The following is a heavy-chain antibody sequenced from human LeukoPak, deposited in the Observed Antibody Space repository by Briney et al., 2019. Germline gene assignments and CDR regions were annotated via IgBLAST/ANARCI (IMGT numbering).Heavy chain of an antibody. J-gene: IGHJ4*02. CDR2: ISSSSSYI. V-gene: IGHV3-21*01. CDR1: GFTFSSYS. Sequence: SGGSLRLSCVASGFTFSSYSMNWVRRAPGKGLEWVSSISSSSSYIYYADSVKGRFTISRDNAKNSLYLQMNSLRAEDTAVYYCARAARKYYYDSSGYYYFDYWGQGTLVTVSS. CDR3: ARAARKYYYDSSGYYYFDY. D-gene: IGHD3-22*01.